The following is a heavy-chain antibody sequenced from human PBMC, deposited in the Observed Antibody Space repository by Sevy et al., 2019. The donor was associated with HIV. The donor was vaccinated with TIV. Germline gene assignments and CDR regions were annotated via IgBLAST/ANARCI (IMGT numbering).Heavy chain of an antibody. CDR1: GFTFSDYY. D-gene: IGHD3-10*01. V-gene: IGHV3-21*01. CDR2: ISSSSNYI. Sequence: GGSLRLSCAASGFTFSDYYMSWVRQAPGKGLEWVSSISSSSNYIYYADSMKGRFTITRDNANNSLYLQMNSLRAEDTAVYYCARPYGSGSWEAFDIWGQGTMVTVSS. J-gene: IGHJ3*02. CDR3: ARPYGSGSWEAFDI.